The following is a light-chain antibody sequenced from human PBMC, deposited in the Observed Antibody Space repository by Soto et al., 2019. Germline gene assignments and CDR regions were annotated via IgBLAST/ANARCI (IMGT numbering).Light chain of an antibody. J-gene: IGKJ4*01. Sequence: EIVLTQSPGTLSLSPGERATLSCRASQSVSSSYLAWYQQKPGQAPRLLIYGASSRATGIPDMFSGSGSWTEFTLTISRLEPEDIAVYYCQQYGSSSLTFGGGTKVEIK. V-gene: IGKV3-20*01. CDR1: QSVSSSY. CDR2: GAS. CDR3: QQYGSSSLT.